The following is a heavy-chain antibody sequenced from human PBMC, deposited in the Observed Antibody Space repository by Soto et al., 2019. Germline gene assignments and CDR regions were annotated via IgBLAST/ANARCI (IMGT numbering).Heavy chain of an antibody. J-gene: IGHJ5*02. D-gene: IGHD6-13*01. CDR1: GYTFTTYW. V-gene: IGHV5-51*03. CDR3: ARHNRYSSTWYEGWFDP. CDR2: IHPGDSDT. Sequence: EVQLVQSGAEVKKPGESLKISCKGSGYTFTTYWVGWVRQMPGKGLEGVGTIHPGDSDTRYSPSLQGQVTTSADKSINNAYLQWSSLKDSDSAMYYCARHNRYSSTWYEGWFDPWGQGTLVTVSS.